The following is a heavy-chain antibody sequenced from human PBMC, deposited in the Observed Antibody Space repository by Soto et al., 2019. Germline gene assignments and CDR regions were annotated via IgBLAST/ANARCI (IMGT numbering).Heavy chain of an antibody. CDR2: IYHSGVT. V-gene: IGHV4-39*01. CDR3: ARLFDY. Sequence: QLQLQVSGPGLVKPSETLSLTCTVSGGSISSNGYYWGWIRQPPGKGLEWIGNIYHSGVTYYNPSLKSRVTISVDTSRNQFSLKLNSMTAADTAVYYCARLFDYWGQGKLVTVSS. CDR1: GGSISSNGYY. J-gene: IGHJ4*02.